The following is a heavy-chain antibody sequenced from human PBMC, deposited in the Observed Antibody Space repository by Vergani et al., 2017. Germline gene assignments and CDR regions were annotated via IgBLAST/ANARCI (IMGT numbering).Heavy chain of an antibody. J-gene: IGHJ6*03. CDR1: GGSISSYY. CDR3: ARGLRGYCSSTSCYTPYYYYMDV. Sequence: QVQLQESGPGLVKPSETLSLTCTVSGGSISSYYWSWIRQPPGKGLEWIGYIYYSGSTNYNPSLKSRVTISVDTSKNQFSLKLSSVTAADTAVYYCARGLRGYCSSTSCYTPYYYYMDVWGKGP. CDR2: IYYSGST. D-gene: IGHD2-2*02. V-gene: IGHV4-59*01.